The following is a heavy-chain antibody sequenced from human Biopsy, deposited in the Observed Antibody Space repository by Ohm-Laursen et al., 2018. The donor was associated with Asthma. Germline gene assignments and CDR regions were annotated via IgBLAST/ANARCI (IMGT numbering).Heavy chain of an antibody. CDR3: ARGYSGSDRIVYYYSGLEV. CDR1: GDSFSNCA. D-gene: IGHD5-12*01. J-gene: IGHJ6*02. CDR2: LIPVLGTP. V-gene: IGHV1-69*13. Sequence: VASVKVSCKASGDSFSNCAISWVRQAPGQGLEWMGGLIPVLGTPDHAQMFEGRVTITADESTSTAYMELSSLSSEDTAVYYCARGYSGSDRIVYYYSGLEVWGQGTTVTVSS.